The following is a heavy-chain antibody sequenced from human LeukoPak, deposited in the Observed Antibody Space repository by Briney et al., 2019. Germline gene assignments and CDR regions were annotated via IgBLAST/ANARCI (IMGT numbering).Heavy chain of an antibody. CDR3: ARYGKGRWLTSTRPFWYFDF. Sequence: SETLSLTCAVYGGSFSAYYWSWIRQPPGKGLEWIGEINHSGSTNYNPSLKSRVTISVDTSKNQFSLKLSSVTAADTAVYYCARYGKGRWLTSTRPFWYFDFLRPGHLVTGS. D-gene: IGHD5-24*01. CDR2: INHSGST. CDR1: GGSFSAYY. J-gene: IGHJ2*01. V-gene: IGHV4-34*01.